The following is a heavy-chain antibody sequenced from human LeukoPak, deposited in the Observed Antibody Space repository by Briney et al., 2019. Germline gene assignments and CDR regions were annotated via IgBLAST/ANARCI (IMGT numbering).Heavy chain of an antibody. CDR1: GGSISSYY. J-gene: IGHJ6*03. D-gene: IGHD3-10*01. CDR3: ARDIGRDYYGSGSPLKAGYYYMDV. V-gene: IGHV4-59*01. CDR2: IYYSGST. Sequence: SETLFLTCTVSGGSISSYYWSWIRQPPGKGLEWIGYIYYSGSTNYNPSLKSRVTISVDTSKNQFSLKLSSVTAADTAVYYCARDIGRDYYGSGSPLKAGYYYMDVWGKGTTVTISS.